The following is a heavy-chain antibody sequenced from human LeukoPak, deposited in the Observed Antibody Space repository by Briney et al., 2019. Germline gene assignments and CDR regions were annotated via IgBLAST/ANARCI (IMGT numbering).Heavy chain of an antibody. J-gene: IGHJ2*01. V-gene: IGHV1-69*13. D-gene: IGHD6-13*01. CDR2: IIPIFGTA. CDR3: ARDPGVSWRYFDL. Sequence: GASVKVSCKASGYTFTSYGISWVRQAPGQGLEWMGGIIPIFGTANYAQKFQGRVTITADESTSTAYMELSSLRSEDTAVYYCARDPGVSWRYFDLWGRGTLVTVSS. CDR1: GYTFTSYG.